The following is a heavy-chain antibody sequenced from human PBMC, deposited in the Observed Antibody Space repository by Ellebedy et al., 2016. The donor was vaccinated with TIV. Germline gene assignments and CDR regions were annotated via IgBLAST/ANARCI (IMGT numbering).Heavy chain of an antibody. V-gene: IGHV4-34*01. D-gene: IGHD4-17*01. Sequence: GSLRLSCAVYGGSFSDYYWSWIRQPPGKGLEWIGEINHSGSTNYNPSLKSRVTISVDTSKNQFSLKLSSMTAADTAVFYCARRVTTTIRANWYFDLWGRGTLVTVSS. J-gene: IGHJ2*01. CDR2: INHSGST. CDR3: ARRVTTTIRANWYFDL. CDR1: GGSFSDYY.